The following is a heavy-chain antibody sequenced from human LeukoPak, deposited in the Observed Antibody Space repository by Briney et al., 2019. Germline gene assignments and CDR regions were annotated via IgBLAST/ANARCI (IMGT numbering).Heavy chain of an antibody. CDR1: GGSFSGYY. Sequence: SETLSLTCAVYGGSFSGYYWSWIRQPPGKGLEWIGEINHSGSTNYNPSLKSRVTISVDTSKNQFSLKLSSVTAADTAVYYCARRIGFGEFPFDYWGQGTLVTVSS. CDR3: ARRIGFGEFPFDY. CDR2: INHSGST. D-gene: IGHD3-10*01. J-gene: IGHJ4*02. V-gene: IGHV4-34*01.